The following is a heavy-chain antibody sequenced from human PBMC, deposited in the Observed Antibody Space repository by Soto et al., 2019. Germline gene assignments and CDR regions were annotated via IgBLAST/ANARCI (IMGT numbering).Heavy chain of an antibody. CDR2: ISSNGGST. V-gene: IGHV3-64D*06. Sequence: GGSLRLSCSACGFTFSSYAMHWVRQAPGKGLEYVSAISSNGGSTYYADSVKGRFTISRDNSKNTLYLQMSSLRAEDTAVYYCVKDPPLYCSSTSCFNHYGMDVWGQGTTVTVSS. D-gene: IGHD2-2*01. CDR3: VKDPPLYCSSTSCFNHYGMDV. J-gene: IGHJ6*02. CDR1: GFTFSSYA.